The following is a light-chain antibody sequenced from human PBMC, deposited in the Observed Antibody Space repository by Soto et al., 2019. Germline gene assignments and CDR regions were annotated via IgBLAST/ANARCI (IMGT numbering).Light chain of an antibody. Sequence: DIQMTQSPFTLSAAVGDRVTITCRASQSISTWSAWYQQKPGQAPKLLIYTASILESGVPSNLSGSGSGTAFTLTISSLQPEDFATYYCQQYTSYPWTFGHGTKVHIK. CDR2: TAS. CDR3: QQYTSYPWT. V-gene: IGKV1-5*03. CDR1: QSISTW. J-gene: IGKJ1*01.